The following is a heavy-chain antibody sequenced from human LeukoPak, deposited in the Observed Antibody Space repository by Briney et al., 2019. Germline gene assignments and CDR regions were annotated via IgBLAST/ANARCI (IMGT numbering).Heavy chain of an antibody. CDR2: ISSCSSHI. Sequence: GGSLRLSCAAYGLTFSSYSMKWVRQAPGKVLEWVSSISSCSSHIYYADSVKDRFTISRDNAKNALYLQMNSLRAEDTAVYYCARVGDYYDSSSAFDIWGQGKMVTVSS. J-gene: IGHJ3*02. V-gene: IGHV3-21*01. CDR1: GLTFSSYS. D-gene: IGHD3-22*01. CDR3: ARVGDYYDSSSAFDI.